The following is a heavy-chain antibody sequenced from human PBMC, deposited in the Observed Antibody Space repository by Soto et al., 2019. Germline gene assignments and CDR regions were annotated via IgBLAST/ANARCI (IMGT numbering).Heavy chain of an antibody. J-gene: IGHJ6*02. CDR3: ARHGEVEGSYGYGYYYYGMDV. CDR2: ISSSGSTI. V-gene: IGHV3-11*01. D-gene: IGHD5-18*01. Sequence: GGSLRLSCAASGFTFSDYYMSWIRQAPGKGLEWVSYISSSGSTIYYADSVKGRFTISRDNPKNSLYLQMSSLKASDTAMYYCARHGEVEGSYGYGYYYYGMDVWGQGTTVTVSS. CDR1: GFTFSDYY.